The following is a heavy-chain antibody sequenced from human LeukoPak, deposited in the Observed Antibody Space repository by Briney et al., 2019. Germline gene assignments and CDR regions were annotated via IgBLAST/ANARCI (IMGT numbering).Heavy chain of an antibody. CDR2: IYGSGGT. D-gene: IGHD6-19*01. V-gene: IGHV4-4*07. J-gene: IGHJ4*02. Sequence: KPSETLSLTCTASGGSISRYYWNWIRQPAGKGLEWIGRIYGSGGTNYKPSLQSRVTMSVDTSKNQISLNLSPVTAADTAVYYCARDPSYSNAWYDYWGQGTLVTVSS. CDR3: ARDPSYSNAWYDY. CDR1: GGSISRYY.